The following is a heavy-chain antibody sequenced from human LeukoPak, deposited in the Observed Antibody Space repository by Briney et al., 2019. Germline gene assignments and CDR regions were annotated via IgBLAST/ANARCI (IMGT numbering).Heavy chain of an antibody. V-gene: IGHV3-53*01. CDR1: GFTVSSNS. D-gene: IGHD3-10*01. CDR3: ARDRLAVGEGFDY. CDR2: IYSDNT. Sequence: PGGSLRLSCTVSGFTVSSNSMSWVRQAPGKGLEWVSFIYSDNTHYSDSVKGRFTISRDNSKNTLYLQMNSLRAEDTAVYYCARDRLAVGEGFDYWGQGTLVTVSS. J-gene: IGHJ4*02.